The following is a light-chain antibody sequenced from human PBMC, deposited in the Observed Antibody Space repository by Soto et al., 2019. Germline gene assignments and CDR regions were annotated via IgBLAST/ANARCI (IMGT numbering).Light chain of an antibody. Sequence: DIQMTQSPSTLSASVGDRVTITCRASQSISSWLAWYQQKPGKAPKLLIYKASSLESGVPSRFSGSGSGTEFTLTISSLQPDAFATSSCQQYNSYWTFGQGTKVEIK. CDR2: KAS. CDR3: QQYNSYWT. CDR1: QSISSW. V-gene: IGKV1-5*03. J-gene: IGKJ1*01.